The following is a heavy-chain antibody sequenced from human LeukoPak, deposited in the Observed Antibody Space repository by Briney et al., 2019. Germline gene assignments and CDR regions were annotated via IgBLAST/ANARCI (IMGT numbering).Heavy chain of an antibody. V-gene: IGHV4-59*01. CDR3: ARDLRSLGFDY. CDR1: GGFIFSYY. D-gene: IGHD7-27*01. J-gene: IGHJ4*02. Sequence: SETLSLTCTVSGGFIFSYYWSWIRQPPGKGLEWIGDIYYSGSTNYNPSLKSRVTISVDTSKNQFSLKLSSVTAADTAVYYCARDLRSLGFDYRGQGTLVTVSS. CDR2: IYYSGST.